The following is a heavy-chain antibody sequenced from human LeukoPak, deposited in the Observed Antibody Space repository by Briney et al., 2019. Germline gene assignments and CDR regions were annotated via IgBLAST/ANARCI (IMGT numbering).Heavy chain of an antibody. CDR1: GGSISSTNW. D-gene: IGHD3-10*01. Sequence: ASGTLSLTCAVSGGSISSTNWWTWFRQPAGKGLEWIGRIYTSGSTNYNPSLKSRVTISVDTSKNQFSLKLSSVTAADTAVYYCARLELDIGAFDIWGQGTMVTVSS. V-gene: IGHV4-4*07. J-gene: IGHJ3*02. CDR3: ARLELDIGAFDI. CDR2: IYTSGST.